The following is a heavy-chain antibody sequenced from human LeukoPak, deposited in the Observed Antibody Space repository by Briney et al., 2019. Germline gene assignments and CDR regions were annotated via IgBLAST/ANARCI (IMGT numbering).Heavy chain of an antibody. D-gene: IGHD1-26*01. CDR3: ARAGGSYYPYYYYGMDV. V-gene: IGHV3-33*01. J-gene: IGHJ6*02. CDR2: IWYDGSNK. Sequence: GGSLRLSCAASGFTYNSHAMHWVRQAPGKGLEWVAVIWYDGSNKYYADSVKGRFTISRDNSKNTLYLQMNSLRAGDTAVYYCARAGGSYYPYYYYGMDVWGQGTAVTVSS. CDR1: GFTYNSHA.